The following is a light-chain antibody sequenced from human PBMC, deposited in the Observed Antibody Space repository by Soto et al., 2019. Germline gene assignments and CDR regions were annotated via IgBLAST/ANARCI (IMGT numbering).Light chain of an antibody. CDR1: QSVTNRY. J-gene: IGKJ1*01. V-gene: IGKV3-20*01. CDR2: GAS. CDR3: QQYGSSPGT. Sequence: IVLTQTPGTLALSPGERGTLSCRASQSVTNRYLAWYRQKPGQAPRLLIFGASIRDTGIPDRFSGSGSGTDFTLTINRLEPEDFALYYCQQYGSSPGTFGQGTKVDIK.